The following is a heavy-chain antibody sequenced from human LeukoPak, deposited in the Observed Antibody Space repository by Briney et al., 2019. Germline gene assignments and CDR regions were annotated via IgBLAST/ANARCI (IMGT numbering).Heavy chain of an antibody. CDR1: GFTFSSYG. V-gene: IGHV3-23*01. Sequence: GGSLRLSCAASGFTFSSYGMTWVRQPPGKGLEWVSSIGSSGGTTYYADSVKGRFTISRDNSKNTLYLQMNSLRAEDTAVYYCAKDSPAGHDAFDIWGQGTMVTVSS. J-gene: IGHJ3*02. CDR3: AKDSPAGHDAFDI. CDR2: IGSSGGTT.